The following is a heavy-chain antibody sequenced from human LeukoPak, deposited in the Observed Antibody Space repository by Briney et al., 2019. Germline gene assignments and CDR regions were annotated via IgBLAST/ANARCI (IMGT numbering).Heavy chain of an antibody. J-gene: IGHJ4*02. CDR2: IKSKTDGGTT. V-gene: IGHV3-15*01. D-gene: IGHD3-10*01. Sequence: GGSLRLSCAASGFTFSNAWMSWVRQAPGKGLEWVSRIKSKTDGGTTDYAAPVKGRFTISRDDSKNTLYLQMNSLKTEDTAVYYCTTIAVVRGVIPYYWGQGTLVTVSS. CDR3: TTIAVVRGVIPYY. CDR1: GFTFSNAW.